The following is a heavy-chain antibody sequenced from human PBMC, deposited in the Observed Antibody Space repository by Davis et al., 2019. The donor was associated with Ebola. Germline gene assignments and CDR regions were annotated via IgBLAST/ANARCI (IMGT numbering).Heavy chain of an antibody. J-gene: IGHJ6*02. CDR3: ARGSSASSYTGGDV. CDR1: GLTVSSNY. D-gene: IGHD2-2*02. CDR2: IYSGGST. V-gene: IGHV3-66*02. Sequence: GGSLRLSCAASGLTVSSNYMSWVRQAPGKGLEWVSVIYSGGSTYYADSVKGRFTISRDNSKNTLYLQMNSLRAEDTAVYYCARGSSASSYTGGDVWGQGTTVTVSS.